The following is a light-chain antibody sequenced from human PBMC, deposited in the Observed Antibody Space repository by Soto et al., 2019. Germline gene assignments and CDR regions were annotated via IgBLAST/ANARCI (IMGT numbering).Light chain of an antibody. CDR3: QQRSNWPT. CDR1: ESVSTN. J-gene: IGKJ1*01. Sequence: EIEMTQSPATLSLAQGERVTLSCRASESVSTNLAWYQQKAGQAPRLLIYGASTRATGIPARFSGSASGTDFTLTISSLEPEDFAVYYCQQRSNWPTFGQGTKVDIK. CDR2: GAS. V-gene: IGKV3-11*01.